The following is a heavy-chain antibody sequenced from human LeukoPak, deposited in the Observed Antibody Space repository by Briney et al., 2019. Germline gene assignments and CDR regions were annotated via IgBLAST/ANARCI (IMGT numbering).Heavy chain of an antibody. CDR2: IFTDGST. CDR3: ARRSPIIAAGDAYDI. D-gene: IGHD6-13*01. CDR1: GGSINGFY. J-gene: IGHJ3*02. Sequence: PSETLSLTCTVSGGSINGFYWSWIRQPAGKGLEWIGRIFTDGSTAYNPSLQSRLTMSIDMSKNQFSLRLTSVTAADTAVYYCARRSPIIAAGDAYDIWGRGTLVTVSS. V-gene: IGHV4-4*07.